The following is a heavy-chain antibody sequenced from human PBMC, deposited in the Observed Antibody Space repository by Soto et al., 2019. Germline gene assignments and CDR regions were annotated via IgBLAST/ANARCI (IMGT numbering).Heavy chain of an antibody. CDR3: ASHIVVVTATRDY. V-gene: IGHV4-30-4*01. CDR1: GGSISSGDYY. Sequence: QVQLQESGPGLVKPSQTLSLTCTVSGGSISSGDYYWSWIRQPPGKDLEGSGYIYYSGSTYYNPSLKSRVTISVDTSKNQFSLKLSSVTAADTAVYYCASHIVVVTATRDYWGQGTLVTVSS. J-gene: IGHJ4*02. D-gene: IGHD2-21*02. CDR2: IYYSGST.